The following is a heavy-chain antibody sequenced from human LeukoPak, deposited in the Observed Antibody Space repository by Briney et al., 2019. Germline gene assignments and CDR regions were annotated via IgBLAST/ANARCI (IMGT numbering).Heavy chain of an antibody. CDR1: GFTFSAYP. D-gene: IGHD2-2*01. J-gene: IGHJ3*01. Sequence: GGSLRLSCAASGFTFSAYPMDWVRQAPGKGLEWVSAISTNGANAYYADSVKGRFTSSRDNSKNTLYLQMDSLRAEDTAIYYCAVDCSSPSCYGQSAFDVWGQGTTVAVSS. CDR3: AVDCSSPSCYGQSAFDV. V-gene: IGHV3-23*01. CDR2: ISTNGANA.